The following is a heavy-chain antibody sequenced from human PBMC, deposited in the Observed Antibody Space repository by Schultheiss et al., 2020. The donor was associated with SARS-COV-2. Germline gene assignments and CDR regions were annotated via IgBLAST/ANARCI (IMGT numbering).Heavy chain of an antibody. CDR3: TTALTLTTGTDY. Sequence: GGSLRLSCAASGFTFSSYAMHWVRQAPGKGLEWVGRIKSKTDGGTTDYAAPVKGRFTISRDDSKNTLYLQMNSLKTEDTAVYYCTTALTLTTGTDYWGQGTLVTVSS. J-gene: IGHJ4*02. CDR2: IKSKTDGGTT. D-gene: IGHD4-17*01. CDR1: GFTFSSYA. V-gene: IGHV3-15*01.